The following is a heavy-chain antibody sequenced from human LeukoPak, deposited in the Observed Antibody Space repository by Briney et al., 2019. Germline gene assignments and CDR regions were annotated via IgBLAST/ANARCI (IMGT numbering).Heavy chain of an antibody. V-gene: IGHV1-2*02. D-gene: IGHD3-3*01. Sequence: AASVKVSCKASGYTFTGYYMHWVRQAPGQGLEWMGWINPNSGGTNYAQKLQGRVTMTTDTSTSTAYMELRSLRSDDTAVYYCARDRPYDFWSGYSIDYWGQGTLVNVSS. CDR1: GYTFTGYY. CDR2: INPNSGGT. J-gene: IGHJ4*02. CDR3: ARDRPYDFWSGYSIDY.